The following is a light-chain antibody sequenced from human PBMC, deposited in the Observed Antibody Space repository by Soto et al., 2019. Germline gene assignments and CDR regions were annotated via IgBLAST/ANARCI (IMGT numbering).Light chain of an antibody. CDR2: GVS. CDR1: QSVRSSY. Sequence: EIVLTQSPGTLSLSPGERATLSCRASQSVRSSYLAWYQQKLGQAPRLLIYGVSNRATGIPARFSGSGSGTDFTLTISRLESEDFAVYYCQQYGTSPRTFGQGTKVEIK. CDR3: QQYGTSPRT. V-gene: IGKV3-20*01. J-gene: IGKJ1*01.